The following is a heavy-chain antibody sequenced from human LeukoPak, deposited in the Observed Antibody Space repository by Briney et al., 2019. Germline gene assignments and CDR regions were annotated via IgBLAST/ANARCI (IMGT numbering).Heavy chain of an antibody. CDR2: FDPGDGKI. Sequence: ASVKVSCKVSGYPLTDLSMHWVRQAPGKGLEWMGGFDPGDGKIIYAQKFQGRLTMTEDTSTDTAYMELSSLRSADTALYYCSAGPWTQLLSYWGQGTLLTVSS. J-gene: IGHJ4*02. CDR1: GYPLTDLS. D-gene: IGHD3/OR15-3a*01. CDR3: SAGPWTQLLSY. V-gene: IGHV1-24*01.